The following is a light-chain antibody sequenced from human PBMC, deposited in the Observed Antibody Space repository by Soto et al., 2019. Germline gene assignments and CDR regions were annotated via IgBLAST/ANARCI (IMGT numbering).Light chain of an antibody. CDR1: QGITNY. J-gene: IGKJ4*01. CDR3: QYLNSFPLT. Sequence: IQLTQSPSSLSPSVGDRVTITCRPSQGITNYLALYQQKPGKAPKLLIYIASTLQGGVPSRFSGSGSGTDFSLTISSLQPEDVATYYCQYLNSFPLTFGGGTKVEIK. CDR2: IAS. V-gene: IGKV1-9*01.